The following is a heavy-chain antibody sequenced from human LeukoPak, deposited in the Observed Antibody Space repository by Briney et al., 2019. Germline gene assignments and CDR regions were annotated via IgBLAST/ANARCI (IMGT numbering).Heavy chain of an antibody. V-gene: IGHV1-18*01. CDR2: ISPNNGDT. Sequence: ASVKVSCKASGYSFTNYDISWVRQAPGQGLEWMGWISPNNGDTEYAQKLQGRLTMTTDTSTNTAYMELRSLRSDDTAVYYCARDPTTGSLSFDYWGQGTLVTVP. J-gene: IGHJ4*02. D-gene: IGHD4-17*01. CDR1: GYSFTNYD. CDR3: ARDPTTGSLSFDY.